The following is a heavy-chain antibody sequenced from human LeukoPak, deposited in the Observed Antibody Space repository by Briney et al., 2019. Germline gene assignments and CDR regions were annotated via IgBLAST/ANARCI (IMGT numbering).Heavy chain of an antibody. D-gene: IGHD6-25*01. CDR1: GNTFPGKY. V-gene: IGHV1-2*02. J-gene: IGHJ4*02. CDR2: INPSSGST. Sequence: GASVKVSCRASGNTFPGKYLHWVRQAPGQGLEWMGWINPSSGSTNFAQKSQGRVAMTRDTSISTAHIQLSRLTSDGTAVYYCAGGSGYYFFDYWGQGILVTVSS. CDR3: AGGSGYYFFDY.